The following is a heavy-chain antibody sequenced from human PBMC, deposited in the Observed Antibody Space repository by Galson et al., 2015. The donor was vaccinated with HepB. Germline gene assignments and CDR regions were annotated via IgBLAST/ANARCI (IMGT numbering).Heavy chain of an antibody. CDR1: GFTFSSYG. V-gene: IGHV3-30*02. D-gene: IGHD6-19*01. CDR3: AKKGGSSGWDYYFDY. CDR2: IRYDGSNK. J-gene: IGHJ4*02. Sequence: SLRLSCAASGFTFSSYGMHWVRQAPGKGLEWVAFIRYDGSNKYYADSVKGRFTISRDNSKNTLYLQMNSLRAEDTAVYYCAKKGGSSGWDYYFDYWGQGTLVTVSS.